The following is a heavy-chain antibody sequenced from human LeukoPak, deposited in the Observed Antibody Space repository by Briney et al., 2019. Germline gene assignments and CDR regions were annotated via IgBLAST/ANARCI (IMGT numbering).Heavy chain of an antibody. D-gene: IGHD1-1*01. CDR3: AKGQELDDGVFDS. CDR2: IRSNGETT. V-gene: IGHV3-23*01. J-gene: IGHJ4*02. Sequence: GGSLRLSCAASGFTFSSIAMTWVRQAPGKGLEWVSTIRSNGETTYNADSVKGRFTISRDSSKKTLYLQLNSLRVEDTAIYYCAKGQELDDGVFDSWGQGTLVTVSS. CDR1: GFTFSSIA.